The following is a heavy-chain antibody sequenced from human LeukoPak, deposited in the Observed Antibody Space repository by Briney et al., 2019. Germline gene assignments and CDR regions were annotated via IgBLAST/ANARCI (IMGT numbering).Heavy chain of an antibody. CDR2: IKSKPDGGTT. Sequence: KSGGSLRLSCEVSGTTFRNAWMTWVRQAPGKGLEWVGRIKSKPDGGTTDYAAPVKGRFTISRDDSQNTLCLQMSSLKSEDTAVYYCSTGGFNWGQGTLVSVSS. J-gene: IGHJ4*02. CDR3: STGGFN. V-gene: IGHV3-15*01. CDR1: GTTFRNAW.